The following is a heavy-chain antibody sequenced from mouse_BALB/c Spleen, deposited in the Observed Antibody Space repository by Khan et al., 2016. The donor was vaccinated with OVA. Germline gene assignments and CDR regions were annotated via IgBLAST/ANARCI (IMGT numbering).Heavy chain of an antibody. D-gene: IGHD2-12*01. Sequence: QVRLQQSGAELAKPGASLKLSCTASGYTFITYWIYWVKQRPGQGLEWIGYIDPNTGYIAFNQNFKDKATLTADKSSNTAYMQLTSLTSEDSAVYYCARRGLYDIFTYWGQGTLVTVSA. CDR2: IDPNTGYI. V-gene: IGHV1-7*01. CDR3: ARRGLYDIFTY. CDR1: GYTFITYW. J-gene: IGHJ3*01.